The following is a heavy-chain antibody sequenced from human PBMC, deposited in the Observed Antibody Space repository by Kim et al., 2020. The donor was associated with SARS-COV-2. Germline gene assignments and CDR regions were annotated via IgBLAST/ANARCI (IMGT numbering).Heavy chain of an antibody. CDR1: GFTFSSYS. Sequence: GGSLRLSCAASGFTFSSYSMNWVRQAPGKGLEWVSSISSSSSYIYYADSVKGRFTISRDNAKNSLYLQMNSLRAEDTAVYYCASGLKPWSGYYPSYWGQGTLVTVSS. D-gene: IGHD3-3*01. V-gene: IGHV3-21*01. CDR3: ASGLKPWSGYYPSY. CDR2: ISSSSSYI. J-gene: IGHJ4*02.